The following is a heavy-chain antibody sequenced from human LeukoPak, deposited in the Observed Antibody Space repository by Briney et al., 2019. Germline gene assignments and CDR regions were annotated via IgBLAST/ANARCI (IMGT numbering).Heavy chain of an antibody. CDR3: ARDSTGESSSLGFDY. CDR1: GGTFTSYA. Sequence: SVKVSCKASGGTFTSYAISWVRQAPGQGLEWMGGIIPIFGTANYAQKFQGRVTITTDASTSTAYMELSSLRSDDTAVYYCARDSTGESSSLGFDYWGQGTLVTVAS. J-gene: IGHJ4*02. D-gene: IGHD6-25*01. V-gene: IGHV1-69*05. CDR2: IIPIFGTA.